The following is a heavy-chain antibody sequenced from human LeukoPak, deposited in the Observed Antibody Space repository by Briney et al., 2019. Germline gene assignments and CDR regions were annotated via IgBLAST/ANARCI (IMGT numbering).Heavy chain of an antibody. CDR1: GFTVSSNY. D-gene: IGHD5-12*01. CDR2: IYSGGST. J-gene: IGHJ6*03. Sequence: PGGSLRLSCAASGFTVSSNYMSWVRQAPGKGLEWVSVIYSGGSTYYADSVKGRFTISRDNSKNTLYLQMNSLRAEDTAVYYCARSGYSAYAPYYYYYMDVWGKGTTVTVSS. V-gene: IGHV3-53*01. CDR3: ARSGYSAYAPYYYYYMDV.